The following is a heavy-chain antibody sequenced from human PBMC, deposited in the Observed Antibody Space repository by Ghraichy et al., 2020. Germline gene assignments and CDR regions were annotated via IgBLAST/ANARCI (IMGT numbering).Heavy chain of an antibody. D-gene: IGHD2-2*01. V-gene: IGHV4-34*01. J-gene: IGHJ4*02. CDR3: ARGLAIRWLVVPAATRAGRPSFDY. CDR2: INHSGST. CDR1: GGSFSGYY. Sequence: SETLSLTCAVYGGSFSGYYWSWIRQPPGKGLEWIGEINHSGSTNYNPSLKSRVTISVDTSKNQFSLKLSSVTAADTAVYYCARGLAIRWLVVPAATRAGRPSFDYWGQGTLVTVSS.